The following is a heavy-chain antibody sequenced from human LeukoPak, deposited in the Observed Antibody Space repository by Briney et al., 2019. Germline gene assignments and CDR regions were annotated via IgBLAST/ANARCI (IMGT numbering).Heavy chain of an antibody. D-gene: IGHD2-2*01. Sequence: ASVKVSCKASGYTFTSYYMHWVRQAPGQGLEWMGIINPSGGSTSYAQKFQGRVTMTRDVSTSTVYMELSSLRSEDTAVYYCARGGSLICSSTSCLVDYWGQGTLVTVSS. CDR2: INPSGGST. V-gene: IGHV1-46*01. CDR1: GYTFTSYY. J-gene: IGHJ4*02. CDR3: ARGGSLICSSTSCLVDY.